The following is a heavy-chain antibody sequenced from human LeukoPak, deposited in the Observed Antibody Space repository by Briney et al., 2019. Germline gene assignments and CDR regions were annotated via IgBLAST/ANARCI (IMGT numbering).Heavy chain of an antibody. CDR3: AILSWDGRGSFY. V-gene: IGHV3-23*01. Sequence: PGGSLRLPCAASGFTFSSYWMSWVRQAPGKGLEWVSVIRSGGENTYYADSVRGRFTISRDNSRGTLSLQMNSLRAEDTAVYFCAILSWDGRGSFYWGQGTLVTVSS. CDR1: GFTFSSYW. CDR2: IRSGGENT. D-gene: IGHD2/OR15-2a*01. J-gene: IGHJ4*02.